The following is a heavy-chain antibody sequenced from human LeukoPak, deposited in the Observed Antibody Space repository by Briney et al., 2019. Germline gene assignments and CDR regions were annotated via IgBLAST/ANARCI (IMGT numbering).Heavy chain of an antibody. D-gene: IGHD5-24*01. CDR1: GGSISSYY. V-gene: IGHV4-59*08. CDR3: ARQSEMATIIDY. CDR2: IYYSGST. Sequence: SETLSLTCTVSGGSISSYYWSWIRQPPGKGLEWIGYIYYSGSTNYNPSLKSRVTISVDTSKNQFSLKLSSVTAADTAVYYCARQSEMATIIDYWGQGTLVAVSS. J-gene: IGHJ4*02.